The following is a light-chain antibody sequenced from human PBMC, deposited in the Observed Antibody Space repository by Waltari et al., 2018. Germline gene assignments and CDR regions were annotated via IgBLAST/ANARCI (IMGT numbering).Light chain of an antibody. CDR1: QSVSSY. CDR3: QQRSKWFT. J-gene: IGKJ4*01. V-gene: IGKV3-11*01. CDR2: DAS. Sequence: EVVLTQSPATLALSPGERATLSCRASQSVSSYFDWYQQKPGQAPRLLIYDASKRATGIPARFTGSGSGTHFTLTISSLEPEDFAVYYCQQRSKWFTFGGGTKVEIK.